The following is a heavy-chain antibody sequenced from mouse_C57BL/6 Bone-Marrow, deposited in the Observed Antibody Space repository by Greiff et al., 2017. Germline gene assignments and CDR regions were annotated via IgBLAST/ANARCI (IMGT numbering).Heavy chain of an antibody. V-gene: IGHV1-53*01. D-gene: IGHD1-1*01. CDR2: INPSNGGT. Sequence: QVQLQQPGTELVKPGASVKLSCKASGYTFTSYWMNWVKQRPGQGLEWIGNINPSNGGTNYNEKFKSKATLTVDKSSSTAYMQLSSLTSEDSAVEYCAREGLYYYGLGFAYWGQGTLVTVSA. CDR1: GYTFTSYW. J-gene: IGHJ3*01. CDR3: AREGLYYYGLGFAY.